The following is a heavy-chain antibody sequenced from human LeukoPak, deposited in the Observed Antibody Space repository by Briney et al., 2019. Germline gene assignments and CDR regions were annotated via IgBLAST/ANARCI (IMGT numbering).Heavy chain of an antibody. CDR3: ARAIDYYDSSGTNYYFDY. CDR1: GFTFSSYD. J-gene: IGHJ4*02. D-gene: IGHD3-22*01. Sequence: GGSLRLSCAASGFTFSSYDMHWVRQATGKGLEWVSAIGTAGDTYYPGSVKGRFTISRENAKNSLYLQMNSLRAGDTAVYYCARAIDYYDSSGTNYYFDYWGQGTLVTVSS. V-gene: IGHV3-13*01. CDR2: IGTAGDT.